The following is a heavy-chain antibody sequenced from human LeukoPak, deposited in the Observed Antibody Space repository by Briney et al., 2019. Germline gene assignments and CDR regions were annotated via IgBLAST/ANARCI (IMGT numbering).Heavy chain of an antibody. D-gene: IGHD2-15*01. CDR1: GYSFTSYG. V-gene: IGHV1-18*01. CDR2: IGGYTGHT. Sequence: ASVKVSCKTSGYSFTSYGVTWVRQAPGQGLEWMGWIGGYTGHTNYVQKFQGRVTMTTDTLTSTAYMELRSLTSDDTAVYYCARDGSCSGGSCAMDGWFDPWGQGTLVTVSS. J-gene: IGHJ5*02. CDR3: ARDGSCSGGSCAMDGWFDP.